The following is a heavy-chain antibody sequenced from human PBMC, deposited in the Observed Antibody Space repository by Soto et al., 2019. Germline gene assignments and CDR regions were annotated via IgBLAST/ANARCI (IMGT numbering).Heavy chain of an antibody. CDR1: GGSISSGGYY. CDR2: IYYSGST. V-gene: IGHV4-31*03. J-gene: IGHJ4*02. D-gene: IGHD5-12*01. Sequence: QVQLQESGPGLVKPSQTLSLTCTVSGGSISSGGYYWSWIRQHPGKGLEWIGYIYYSGSTYYNPSLQSRVTISVDTSKNQFSLKLSSVTAADTAVYYCAGDSGYDSTLYFDYWGQGTLVTVSS. CDR3: AGDSGYDSTLYFDY.